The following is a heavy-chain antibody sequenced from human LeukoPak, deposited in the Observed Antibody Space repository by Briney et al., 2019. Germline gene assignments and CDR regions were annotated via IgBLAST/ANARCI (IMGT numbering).Heavy chain of an antibody. CDR3: AKDRGYYYDSSAYGSYFDY. V-gene: IGHV3-43*01. CDR1: GFTFDDYT. D-gene: IGHD3-22*01. Sequence: GGSLRLSCEASGFTFDDYTMHWVRQSPGKGLEWVSLISWDGGTTYYADSVRGRFTISRDNSKNSLYLQMNSLRTEDTALYYCAKDRGYYYDSSAYGSYFDYWGQGTLVTVSS. J-gene: IGHJ4*02. CDR2: ISWDGGTT.